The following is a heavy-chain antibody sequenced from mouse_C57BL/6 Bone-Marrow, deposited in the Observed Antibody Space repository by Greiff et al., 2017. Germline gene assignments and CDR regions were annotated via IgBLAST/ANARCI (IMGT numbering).Heavy chain of an antibody. CDR1: GYTFTSYT. V-gene: IGHV1-4*01. CDR3: ARSGYWDSYYLDY. CDR2: INPSSGYT. J-gene: IGHJ2*01. D-gene: IGHD4-1*01. Sequence: QVQLQQSGAELARPGASVKMSCKASGYTFTSYTMHWVKQRPGQGLEWIGYINPSSGYTKYNQKFKDKATLTADKSSSTAYMQLSSLTSEDSAVYYCARSGYWDSYYLDYWGQGTTLTVSS.